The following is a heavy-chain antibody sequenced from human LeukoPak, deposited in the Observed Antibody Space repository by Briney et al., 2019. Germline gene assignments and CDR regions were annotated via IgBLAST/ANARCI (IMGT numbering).Heavy chain of an antibody. CDR3: ARLSSSWYYSDY. CDR1: GGSISSYY. Sequence: SETLSLTCTVSGGSISSYYWSWIRQPPGKGLEWIGYIYYSGSTNYNPSLKSRVTISIDTSKNQFSLKLSSVTAADTAVYYCARLSSSWYYSDYWGQGTLVTVSS. V-gene: IGHV4-59*08. D-gene: IGHD6-13*01. CDR2: IYYSGST. J-gene: IGHJ4*02.